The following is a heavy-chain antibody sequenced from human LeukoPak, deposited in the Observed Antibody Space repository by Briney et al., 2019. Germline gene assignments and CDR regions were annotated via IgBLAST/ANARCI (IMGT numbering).Heavy chain of an antibody. V-gene: IGHV3-64*01. D-gene: IGHD2-2*01. Sequence: GGSLRLSCAASGFTFSDYAMHWVRQAPGKGLEYVEAINNNGGSTYYANSVKDRFTIPRDNSKNTLYLQMGSLRAEDMAVYYCVGGYCRSTKCSESYWGQGTLVTVSS. CDR3: VGGYCRSTKCSESY. CDR2: INNNGGST. J-gene: IGHJ4*02. CDR1: GFTFSDYA.